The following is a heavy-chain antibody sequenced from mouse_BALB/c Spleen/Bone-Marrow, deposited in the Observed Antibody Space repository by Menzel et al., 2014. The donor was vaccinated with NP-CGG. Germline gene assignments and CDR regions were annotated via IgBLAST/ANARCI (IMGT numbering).Heavy chain of an antibody. Sequence: EVQLQQSGPELVKPGASVKMSCKASGYTFTDYYMNWVKQSHGKSLEWIGDINPNNGGTSYNQKFKGKATLTVDKSSSTAYMQLNSLTSEDSAVYYCVSLRFAYWGQGTLVTVSA. CDR1: GYTFTDYY. D-gene: IGHD6-2*01. J-gene: IGHJ3*01. CDR3: VSLRFAY. V-gene: IGHV1-26*01. CDR2: INPNNGGT.